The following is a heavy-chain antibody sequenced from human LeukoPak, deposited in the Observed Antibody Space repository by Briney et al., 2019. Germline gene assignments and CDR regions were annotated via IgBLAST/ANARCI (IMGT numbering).Heavy chain of an antibody. V-gene: IGHV3-23*01. Sequence: QPGGSLRLSCAASGFTFSSYAMSWVRQAPGKGLEWVSAISGSGGSTYYADSVKGRFTISRDNAKNSLYLQMNSLRAEDTALYYCAKDNGGRQWLLDYWGQGTLVTVSP. D-gene: IGHD6-19*01. CDR3: AKDNGGRQWLLDY. CDR2: ISGSGGST. CDR1: GFTFSSYA. J-gene: IGHJ4*02.